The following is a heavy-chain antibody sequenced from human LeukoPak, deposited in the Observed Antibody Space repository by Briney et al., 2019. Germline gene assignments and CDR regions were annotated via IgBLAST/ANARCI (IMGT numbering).Heavy chain of an antibody. J-gene: IGHJ4*02. CDR2: INPNSGDI. D-gene: IGHD3-9*01. CDR3: ARIDWPHGY. CDR1: GYTFTGYY. V-gene: IGHV1-2*02. Sequence: ASVKVSCKASGYTFTGYYMHWVRQAPGQGLEWMGWINPNSGDINYAQKYQGRVTMTRDTSINTAYMELSRLTSDDTAVYYCARIDWPHGYWGQGTLVTVSS.